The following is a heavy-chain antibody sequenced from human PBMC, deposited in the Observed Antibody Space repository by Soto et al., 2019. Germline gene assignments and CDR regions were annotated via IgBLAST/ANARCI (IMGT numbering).Heavy chain of an antibody. V-gene: IGHV4-59*01. D-gene: IGHD6-6*01. CDR1: GGSISSYY. CDR3: ARERMGGRLLDY. CDR2: IYYTGNT. Sequence: SETLSLTCTVPGGSISSYYWSWIRQPPGKGLEWIGYIYYTGNTNYNPSLKSRVTISVDTSKKQFSLKARSVTAADTAVYYCARERMGGRLLDYWGQGTLVTVSS. J-gene: IGHJ4*02.